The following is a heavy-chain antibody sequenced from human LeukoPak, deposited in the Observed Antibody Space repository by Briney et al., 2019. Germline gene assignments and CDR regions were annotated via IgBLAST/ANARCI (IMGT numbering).Heavy chain of an antibody. D-gene: IGHD3-22*01. CDR3: ATLSSGSYYGPFDY. V-gene: IGHV3-53*01. CDR1: GFTASSNY. J-gene: IGHJ4*02. CDR2: YSAGST. Sequence: GGSLRLSCAASGFTASSNYMSGVRLAPGKRLEWVSLYSAGSTYCADSVKGRFTISRDNSKNTMYLQMNSLRAEDTAVYYCATLSSGSYYGPFDYWGQGTLVTVSS.